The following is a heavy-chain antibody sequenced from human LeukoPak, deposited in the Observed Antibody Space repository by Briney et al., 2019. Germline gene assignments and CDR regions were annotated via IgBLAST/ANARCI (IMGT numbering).Heavy chain of an antibody. D-gene: IGHD2-2*01. Sequence: GGSLRLSCAASGFTFSSYGMHWVRQAPGKGLEWVAVISYDGSNKYYADSVKGRFTISRDNSKNTLYLQVNSLRAEDTAVYYCAKALSFNCSSTSCYAMDAFDIWGQGTMVTVSS. V-gene: IGHV3-30*18. CDR2: ISYDGSNK. CDR3: AKALSFNCSSTSCYAMDAFDI. CDR1: GFTFSSYG. J-gene: IGHJ3*02.